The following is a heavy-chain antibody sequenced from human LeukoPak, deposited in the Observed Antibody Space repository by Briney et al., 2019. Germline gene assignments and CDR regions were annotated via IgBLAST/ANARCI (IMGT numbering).Heavy chain of an antibody. J-gene: IGHJ3*02. V-gene: IGHV3-43*02. CDR1: GFTFDDYV. CDR2: INGDGGTT. D-gene: IGHD5-18*01. CDR3: VRGTVRGSWIPSI. Sequence: GGSLILSCAASGFTFDDYVMQWVRQAPGKGLKWVSLINGDGGTTYYADSVKGRFTISRDNSKNSLYLQMNSLRSDDTALYYCVRGTVRGSWIPSIWGQGTMVTVSP.